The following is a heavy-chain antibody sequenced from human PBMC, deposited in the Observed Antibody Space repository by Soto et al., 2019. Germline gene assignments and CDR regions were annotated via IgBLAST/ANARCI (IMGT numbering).Heavy chain of an antibody. CDR2: ISYDGSNK. J-gene: IGHJ4*02. CDR1: GFTFSSYA. Sequence: GGSLRLSCAASGFTFSSYAMHWVRQAPGKGLEWVAVISYDGSNKYYADSVKGRFTISRDNSKNTLYLQMNSLRAEDTAVYYCASNLGYCSGGSCLVYYFDYWGQGTLVTVSS. CDR3: ASNLGYCSGGSCLVYYFDY. V-gene: IGHV3-30-3*01. D-gene: IGHD2-15*01.